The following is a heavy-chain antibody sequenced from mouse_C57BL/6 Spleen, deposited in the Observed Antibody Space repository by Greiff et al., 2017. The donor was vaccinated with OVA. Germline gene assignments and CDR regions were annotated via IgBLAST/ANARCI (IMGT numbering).Heavy chain of an antibody. CDR1: GYSITSGYY. V-gene: IGHV3-6*01. D-gene: IGHD1-1*01. Sequence: EVQLVESGPGLVKPSQSLSLTCSVTGYSITSGYYWNWIRQFPGNKLEWMGYISYDGSNNYNPSLKNRISITRDTSKNQFFLKLNSVTTEDTATYYCARTATVVPFDYWGKGTTLTVSS. J-gene: IGHJ2*01. CDR3: ARTATVVPFDY. CDR2: ISYDGSN.